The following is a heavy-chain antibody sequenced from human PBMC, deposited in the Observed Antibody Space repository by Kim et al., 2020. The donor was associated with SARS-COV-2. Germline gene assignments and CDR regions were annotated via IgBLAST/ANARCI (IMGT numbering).Heavy chain of an antibody. V-gene: IGHV3-7*01. Sequence: VDAVKGRFTISRDNANNSLYLQMNSLRAEDTAVYYCAREGGSYEGGIFAYWGQGTLVTVSS. D-gene: IGHD1-26*01. J-gene: IGHJ4*02. CDR3: AREGGSYEGGIFAY.